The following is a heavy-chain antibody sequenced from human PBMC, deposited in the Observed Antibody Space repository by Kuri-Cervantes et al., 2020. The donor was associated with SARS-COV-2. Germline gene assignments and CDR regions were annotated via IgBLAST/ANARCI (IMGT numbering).Heavy chain of an antibody. J-gene: IGHJ4*02. CDR2: INPNSGGT. V-gene: IGHV1-2*04. CDR1: GYTFTGYY. Sequence: ASVKVSCKASGYTFTGYYMHWVRQAPGQGLEWMGWINPNSGGTNYAQKFQGWVTMTRDTSISTAYMELRSLRSDDTAVYYCARVAVAALDYWGQGTLVTVSS. CDR3: ARVAVAALDY. D-gene: IGHD6-19*01.